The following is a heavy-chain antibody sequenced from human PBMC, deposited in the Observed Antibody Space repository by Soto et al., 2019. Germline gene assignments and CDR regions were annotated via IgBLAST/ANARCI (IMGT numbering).Heavy chain of an antibody. CDR3: ARGAVTPPYYYYYYYVDV. V-gene: IGHV4-59*01. D-gene: IGHD4-4*01. J-gene: IGHJ6*03. CDR2: IYYSGST. CDR1: GGSISSYY. Sequence: SLTCTVSGGSISSYYWSWIRQPPGKGLEWIGYIYYSGSTNYNPSLKSRVTISVDTSKNQFSLKLSSVTAADTAVYYCARGAVTPPYYYYYYYVDVWGKGTTVTVYS.